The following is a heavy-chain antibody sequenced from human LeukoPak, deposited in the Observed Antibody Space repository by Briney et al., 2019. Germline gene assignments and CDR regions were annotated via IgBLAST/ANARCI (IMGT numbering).Heavy chain of an antibody. CDR1: GFTFSRNS. CDR2: IGSSGSTI. V-gene: IGHV3-48*04. Sequence: GGSLRLSCGASGFTFSRNSMNWVRQAPGKGLEWVLKIGSSGSTIYNADSVKGRFTTSRDNAKNSLYLQMNSLVAEDTAVYYCARRLPYYGMDVWGQGTTVTVSS. J-gene: IGHJ6*02. CDR3: ARRLPYYGMDV.